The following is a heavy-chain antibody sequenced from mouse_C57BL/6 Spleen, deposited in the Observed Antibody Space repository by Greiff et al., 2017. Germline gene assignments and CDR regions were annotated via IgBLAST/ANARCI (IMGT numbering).Heavy chain of an antibody. CDR1: GYTFTSYW. Sequence: QVQLQQPGAELVRPGTSVKLSCKASGYTFTSYWMHWVKQRPGQGLEWIGVIDPSDSYTNYNQKFKGKDTLTVDTSSSTAYMQLSSLTSEDSAVYYCARSSTVVATGAMDYWGQGTSVTVSS. CDR2: IDPSDSYT. CDR3: ARSSTVVATGAMDY. V-gene: IGHV1-59*01. D-gene: IGHD1-1*01. J-gene: IGHJ4*01.